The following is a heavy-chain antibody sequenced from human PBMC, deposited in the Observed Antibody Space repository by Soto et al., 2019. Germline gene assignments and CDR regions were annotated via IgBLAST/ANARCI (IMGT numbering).Heavy chain of an antibody. Sequence: EVQLVESGGGLVQPGGSLRLSCAASGFTFSSYAMHWVRQAPGKGLEYVSAISSNGGSTYYANSVKGRFTISRDNSKNTLYLQMGSLRAEDMAVYYCARGHGYQLLTGNDAFDIWGQGTMVTVSS. V-gene: IGHV3-64*01. CDR3: ARGHGYQLLTGNDAFDI. D-gene: IGHD2-2*01. CDR1: GFTFSSYA. J-gene: IGHJ3*02. CDR2: ISSNGGST.